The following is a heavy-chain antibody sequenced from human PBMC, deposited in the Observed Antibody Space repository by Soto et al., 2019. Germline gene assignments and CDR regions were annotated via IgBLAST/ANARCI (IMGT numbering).Heavy chain of an antibody. J-gene: IGHJ4*02. D-gene: IGHD2-15*01. CDR3: ARRPHCSGGICYYGLDN. V-gene: IGHV1-8*01. Sequence: ASVKVSCKASGYTFTNSDINWVRQAPGQGLEWMGWMNPDSGHAAYAQKFQGRVTLTTSTSTSTVYMEMRSLGSEDTAVYYCARRPHCSGGICYYGLDNWGQGTLVTVSS. CDR1: GYTFTNSD. CDR2: MNPDSGHA.